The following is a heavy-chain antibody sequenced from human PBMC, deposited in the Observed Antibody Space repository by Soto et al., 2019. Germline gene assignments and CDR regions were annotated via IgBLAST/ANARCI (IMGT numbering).Heavy chain of an antibody. J-gene: IGHJ5*02. Sequence: QVQLVQSGAEVKKPGASVKVSCKASGYTFTSYGISWVRQAPGQGLEWMGWISAYNGNTNYAQKLQGRVTMTTDTSTSTGYMALRSLRSDDTAVYYWARGITFGGALGRDWFDPWGHGTLVTVSS. CDR3: ARGITFGGALGRDWFDP. D-gene: IGHD3-16*01. CDR1: GYTFTSYG. CDR2: ISAYNGNT. V-gene: IGHV1-18*01.